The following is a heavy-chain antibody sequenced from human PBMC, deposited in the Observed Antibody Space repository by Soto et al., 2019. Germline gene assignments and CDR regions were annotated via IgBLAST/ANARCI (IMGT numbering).Heavy chain of an antibody. CDR1: GYTFTSYG. D-gene: IGHD4-17*01. CDR3: ARDWXXXVTTQPDY. Sequence: QVQLVQSGAEVKKPGASVKVSCKASGYTFTSYGISWVRQAPGQGLEWMGWISAYNGNTNYAQKLQGRVTMPTDTXXXTAXMXLXXXXXXXTXVYYCARDWXXXVTTQPDYWGQGTLVTVSS. V-gene: IGHV1-18*01. J-gene: IGHJ4*02. CDR2: ISAYNGNT.